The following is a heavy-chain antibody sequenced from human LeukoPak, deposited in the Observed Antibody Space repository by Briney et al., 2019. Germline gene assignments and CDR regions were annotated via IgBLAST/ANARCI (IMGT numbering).Heavy chain of an antibody. CDR2: IWYDGSNK. V-gene: IGHV3-33*01. J-gene: IGHJ4*02. CDR1: GFTFSSYG. Sequence: PGGSLRLSCAASGFTFSSYGMHWVRQAPGKGLEWVAVIWYDGSNKYYAGSVKGRFTISRDNSKNTLYLQMNSLRAEDTAVYYCARDGGFFDWYFDYWGQGTLVTVSS. D-gene: IGHD3-9*01. CDR3: ARDGGFFDWYFDY.